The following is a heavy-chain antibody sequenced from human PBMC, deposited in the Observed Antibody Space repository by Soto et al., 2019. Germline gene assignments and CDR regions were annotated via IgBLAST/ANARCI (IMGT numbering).Heavy chain of an antibody. V-gene: IGHV3-72*01. CDR2: TRNKANSYTT. CDR1: GFTFSDHY. CDR3: ARVGRYCSGGSCHSDWYFDL. J-gene: IGHJ2*01. Sequence: EVQLVESGGGLVQPGGSLRLSCAASGFTFSDHYMDWVRQAPGKGLEWVGRTRNKANSYTTEYAASVKGRFTISRDDSKDSLYLQMNSLKTEATVVYYCARVGRYCSGGSCHSDWYFDLWGRGILVTVSS. D-gene: IGHD2-15*01.